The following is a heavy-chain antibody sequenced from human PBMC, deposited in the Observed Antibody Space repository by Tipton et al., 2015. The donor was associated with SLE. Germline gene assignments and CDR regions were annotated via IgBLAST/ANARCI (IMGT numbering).Heavy chain of an antibody. CDR2: IYPDDSDT. Sequence: QLVQSGPEVKKPGGSLKISCKGSGYSFTDYWIGWVRQMPGKGLEWLGVIYPDDSDTRYRPPFRGQVTISADKPISTAYPQWSSLKASDTAMYYCASQAHIETPGVFDIWSQGTMVTVSS. D-gene: IGHD2-8*01. CDR3: ASQAHIETPGVFDI. CDR1: GYSFTDYW. V-gene: IGHV5-51*04. J-gene: IGHJ3*02.